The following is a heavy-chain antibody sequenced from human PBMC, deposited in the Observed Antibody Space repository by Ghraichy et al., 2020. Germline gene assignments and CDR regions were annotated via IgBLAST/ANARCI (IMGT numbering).Heavy chain of an antibody. CDR2: IRYDGSNK. Sequence: GGSLRLSCAASGFTFSSFAMHWVRQAPGKGLEWVAFIRYDGSNKYYADSVKGRFTISRDNSKTTLYLQMNSLRAEDTAVYYCAKDRYCSGGSCYSFDYWGQGTLVTVSS. V-gene: IGHV3-30*02. D-gene: IGHD2-15*01. CDR1: GFTFSSFA. CDR3: AKDRYCSGGSCYSFDY. J-gene: IGHJ4*02.